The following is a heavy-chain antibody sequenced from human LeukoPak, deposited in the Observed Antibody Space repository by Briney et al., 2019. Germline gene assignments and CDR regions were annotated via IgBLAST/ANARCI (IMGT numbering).Heavy chain of an antibody. CDR1: GFTFNTFW. D-gene: IGHD6-13*01. CDR2: IKQDGSEV. Sequence: GGSLRLSCTASGFTFNTFWMHWVRQTPSKGLEGVANIKQDGSEVHYVDSVRGRFFISRDNAKNSLFLQLNNLGAGDTGVYYCVREFQPGYFMDVWGKGTTVTVSS. J-gene: IGHJ6*03. V-gene: IGHV3-7*01. CDR3: VREFQPGYFMDV.